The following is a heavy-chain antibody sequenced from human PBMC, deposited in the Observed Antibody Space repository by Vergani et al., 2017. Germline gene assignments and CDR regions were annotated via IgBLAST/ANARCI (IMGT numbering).Heavy chain of an antibody. V-gene: IGHV3-23*01. CDR1: GFTFNSYA. CDR2: LSASDRRT. D-gene: IGHD6-19*01. CDR3: AKVGRSEVAGTFGAFDI. Sequence: QLLESGGGLIQPGGSLRLSCAASGFTFNSYAMTWVRQAPGKGLEWVSTLSASDRRTHYADSVKGRFTISRDNSKNTLVLHMNSLRPEDTAVYYCAKVGRSEVAGTFGAFDIWGQGTMVTVSS. J-gene: IGHJ3*02.